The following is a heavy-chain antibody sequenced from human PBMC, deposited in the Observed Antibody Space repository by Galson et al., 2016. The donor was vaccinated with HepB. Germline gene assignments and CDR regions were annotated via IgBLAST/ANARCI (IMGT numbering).Heavy chain of an antibody. CDR1: GFTFSSYV. D-gene: IGHD2-15*01. V-gene: IGHV3-30*04. Sequence: SLRLSCAASGFTFSSYVIHWVRQAPGKGQEWVAVMSHDGLNMYYADSVKGRFTISRDLPENTVYLQMNSLRAEDTAVYYCARSLLQAGFFYDYWGQGTLVTVSS. CDR2: MSHDGLNM. J-gene: IGHJ4*02. CDR3: ARSLLQAGFFYDY.